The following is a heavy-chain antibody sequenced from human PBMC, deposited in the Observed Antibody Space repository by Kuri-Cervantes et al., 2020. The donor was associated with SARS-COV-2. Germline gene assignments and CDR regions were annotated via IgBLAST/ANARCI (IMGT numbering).Heavy chain of an antibody. J-gene: IGHJ4*02. CDR3: ARGFLEWLGY. V-gene: IGHV3-30-3*01. CDR1: GFTFSSYA. Sequence: GESLKISCAASGFTFSSYAMHWVRQAPGKGLEWVAVISYDGSNKYYADSVKGRFTISRDNSKNTLYLQMNSLRAEDTAVYYCARGFLEWLGYWGQGTLVTVSS. CDR2: ISYDGSNK. D-gene: IGHD3-3*01.